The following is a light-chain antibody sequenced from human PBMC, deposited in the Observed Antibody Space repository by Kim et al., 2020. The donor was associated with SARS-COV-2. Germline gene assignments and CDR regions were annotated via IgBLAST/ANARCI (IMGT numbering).Light chain of an antibody. CDR1: QIFTNY. V-gene: IGKV3-11*01. CDR3: QQCTNWPPT. CDR2: DAS. Sequence: LAPGERAPPPCRGSQIFTNYLAWHQQNPGQAPRLLFYDASNRPTGIPVRFSGSGSGTDFTLTINNLEPENFAVYYCQQCTNWPPTFGGGTKVDIK. J-gene: IGKJ4*02.